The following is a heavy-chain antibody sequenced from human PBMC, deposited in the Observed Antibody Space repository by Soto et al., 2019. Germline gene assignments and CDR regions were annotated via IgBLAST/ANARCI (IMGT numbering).Heavy chain of an antibody. CDR3: ARDLSACSGGTCFYYGMDV. CDR2: ISYDGSNK. V-gene: IGHV3-30-3*01. D-gene: IGHD2-15*01. Sequence: QVQLVESGGGVVQPGRSLRLSCAASGFTFSFHAMHWVRQAPGKGLEWVAVISYDGSNKFYADSVKGRFTISRDNSKNTLFLQMNSLRGEETAVYYCARDLSACSGGTCFYYGMDVWGQGTTVTVSS. CDR1: GFTFSFHA. J-gene: IGHJ6*02.